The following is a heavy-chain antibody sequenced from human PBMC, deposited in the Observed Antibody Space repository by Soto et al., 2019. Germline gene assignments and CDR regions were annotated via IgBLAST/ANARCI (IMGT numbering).Heavy chain of an antibody. CDR2: ISAYNGNT. D-gene: IGHD5-18*01. J-gene: IGHJ5*02. CDR3: ARDPDTAMVTPNWFDP. Sequence: GVSVKVSCKASGYTFTSYGISWVRQAPGQGLEWMGWISAYNGNTNYAQKLQGRVTMTTDTSTSTAYMELRSLRSDDTAVYYCARDPDTAMVTPNWFDPWGQGTLVTVSS. CDR1: GYTFTSYG. V-gene: IGHV1-18*01.